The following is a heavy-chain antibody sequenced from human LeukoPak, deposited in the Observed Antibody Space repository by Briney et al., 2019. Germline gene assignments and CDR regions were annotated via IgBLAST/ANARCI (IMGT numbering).Heavy chain of an antibody. J-gene: IGHJ4*02. CDR3: ARAAGYCSGGTCLYYFDY. Sequence: GASVKVSCKTSGYIFTDYYMHWVRQAPGQGLEWMGRINANSGGTNYAQKFQGRVSPTRDTSISTAYMELSRLRSDDTAVYYCARAAGYCSGGTCLYYFDYWGQGTLVTVSS. V-gene: IGHV1-2*06. D-gene: IGHD2-15*01. CDR1: GYIFTDYY. CDR2: INANSGGT.